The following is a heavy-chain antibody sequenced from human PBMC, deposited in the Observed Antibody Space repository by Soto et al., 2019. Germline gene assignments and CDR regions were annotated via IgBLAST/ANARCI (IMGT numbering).Heavy chain of an antibody. CDR2: IMPIFRAP. D-gene: IGHD2-15*01. Sequence: QVQLVQSGAEVKKPGSSVKVSCKASGGAFSDYAFSWVRQAPGQGLEWLGGIMPIFRAPDYAQKFQGRVTSTAGEXPXAXXREMNSLRSEDTAVYYWASWLKGPDIGNYYYGMDVWGQGTTVTVS. CDR1: GGAFSDYA. J-gene: IGHJ6*02. CDR3: ASWLKGPDIGNYYYGMDV. V-gene: IGHV1-69*12.